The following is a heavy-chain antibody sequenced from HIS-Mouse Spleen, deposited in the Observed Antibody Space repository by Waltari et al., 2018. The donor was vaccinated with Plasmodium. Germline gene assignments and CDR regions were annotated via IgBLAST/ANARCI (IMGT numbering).Heavy chain of an antibody. V-gene: IGHV3-30-3*01. D-gene: IGHD2-15*01. CDR1: GFPFNSYA. J-gene: IGHJ4*02. CDR2: ISYDGSNK. CDR3: ARDRRLAFDY. Sequence: QVQLVESGGGVVQPGRSLRLSFAASGFPFNSYAMHWVRQAPGKGLEWVAVISYDGSNKYYADSVKGRFTISRDNSKNTLYLQMNSLRAEDTAVYYCARDRRLAFDYWGQGTLVTVSS.